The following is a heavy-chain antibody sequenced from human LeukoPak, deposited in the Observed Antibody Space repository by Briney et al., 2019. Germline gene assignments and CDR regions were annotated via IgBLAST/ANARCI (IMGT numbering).Heavy chain of an antibody. CDR1: GFTFSSYA. Sequence: GGSLRLSCAASGFTFSSYAMSWVRQVPGKGLEWVSVISGSGDNTYYADSVKGRFTISRDNAKNSLYLQMNSLRADDTAVYYCARGYKFASGWGQGTLVTVSS. D-gene: IGHD3-10*01. V-gene: IGHV3-23*01. CDR2: ISGSGDNT. CDR3: ARGYKFASG. J-gene: IGHJ4*02.